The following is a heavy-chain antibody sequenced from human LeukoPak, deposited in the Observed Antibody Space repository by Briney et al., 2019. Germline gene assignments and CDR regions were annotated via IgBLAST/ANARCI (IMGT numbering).Heavy chain of an antibody. J-gene: IGHJ3*02. V-gene: IGHV3-13*01. D-gene: IGHD5/OR15-5a*01. CDR3: IRGGIRVSGIDAFDI. CDR2: IGIRDDT. CDR1: GFTFRDYD. Sequence: GGSLRLSCAAYGFTFRDYDMHWVRQVPGRGLERVSAIGIRDDTHYPDSVKGRFTISRENAENSLYLQMNTLRDGDTAMYYCIRGGIRVSGIDAFDIWGQGTMVTVSS.